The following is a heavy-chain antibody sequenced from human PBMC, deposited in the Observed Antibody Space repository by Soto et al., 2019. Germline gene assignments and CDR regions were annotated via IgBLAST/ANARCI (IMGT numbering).Heavy chain of an antibody. D-gene: IGHD4-17*01. CDR1: GFTFSSYA. CDR2: ISGSGGST. CDR3: AKQKTTVTRYDAFDI. J-gene: IGHJ3*02. Sequence: EVQLLESGGGLVQPGGSLRLSCAASGFTFSSYAMSWVRQAPGKGLGWVSAISGSGGSTYFADSVKGRFTISSDNSKNTLYLQMNSLRAEDTAIYYCAKQKTTVTRYDAFDIWGQGTMVTVSS. V-gene: IGHV3-23*01.